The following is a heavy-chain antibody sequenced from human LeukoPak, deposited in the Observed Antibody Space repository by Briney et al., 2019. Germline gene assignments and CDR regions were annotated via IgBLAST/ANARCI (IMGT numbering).Heavy chain of an antibody. CDR1: GXSFINYC. CDR2: IYPGDSDT. CDR3: ARQASGYGDY. J-gene: IGHJ4*02. Sequence: GESLKISFKGSGXSFINYCIGWVRQMPGKVLEWMGIIYPGDSDTRYSPSFQGQVTISADKSISTAYPQWSSLKASDTAIYYCARQASGYGDYWGQGTLVTVSS. V-gene: IGHV5-51*01. D-gene: IGHD3-22*01.